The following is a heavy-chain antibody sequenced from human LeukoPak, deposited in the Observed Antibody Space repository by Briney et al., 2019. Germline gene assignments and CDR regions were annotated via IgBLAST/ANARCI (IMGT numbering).Heavy chain of an antibody. D-gene: IGHD3-22*01. CDR1: GFTFSSYA. J-gene: IGHJ4*02. CDR2: ISYDGSNK. Sequence: PGGSLRLSCAASGFTFSSYAMHWVRQAPGKGLEWVAVISYDGSNKYYADSVKGRFTISRDNSENTLYLQMNSLRAEDTAVYYCAKDIGSSGPHQFDYWGQGTLVTVSS. V-gene: IGHV3-30-3*01. CDR3: AKDIGSSGPHQFDY.